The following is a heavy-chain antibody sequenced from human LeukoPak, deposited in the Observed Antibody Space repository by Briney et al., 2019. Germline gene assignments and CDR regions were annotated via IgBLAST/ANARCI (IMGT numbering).Heavy chain of an antibody. D-gene: IGHD2-2*01. CDR1: GYTFTNYY. Sequence: ASVKVSCKASGYTFTNYYMHWVRQAPGQGLEWMGIINPSGGSTSYAQRFQGRVTMTRDTSTSTVYMELSSLRSEDTAVYYCARGLGLSGILPAATTFDYWGQGTLVTVAS. V-gene: IGHV1-46*01. CDR2: INPSGGST. CDR3: ARGLGLSGILPAATTFDY. J-gene: IGHJ4*02.